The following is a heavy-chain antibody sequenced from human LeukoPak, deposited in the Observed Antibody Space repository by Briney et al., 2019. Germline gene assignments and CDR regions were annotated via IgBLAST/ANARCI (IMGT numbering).Heavy chain of an antibody. CDR1: GFTFSTYA. CDR2: IGGSGDGT. CDR3: AKGGPYSYGYFFDY. V-gene: IGHV3-23*01. Sequence: GGSLRLSCAASGFTFSTYAMSWVRQAPGKGLEWVSVIGGSGDGTYYADSVKGRFTISRDNSKSTLYLQMNSLRVEDTAVYYCAKGGPYSYGYFFDYWGQGTLVTVSS. D-gene: IGHD5-18*01. J-gene: IGHJ4*02.